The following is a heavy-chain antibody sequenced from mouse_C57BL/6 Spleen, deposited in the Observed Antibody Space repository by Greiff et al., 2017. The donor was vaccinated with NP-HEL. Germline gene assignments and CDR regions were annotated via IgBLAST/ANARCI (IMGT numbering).Heavy chain of an antibody. CDR2: ISSGSSTI. CDR3: ATLYYYGSRRVV. J-gene: IGHJ1*03. D-gene: IGHD1-1*01. CDR1: GFTFSDYG. V-gene: IGHV5-17*01. Sequence: EVQRVESGGGLVKPGGSLKRSCAASGFTFSDYGMHWVRQAPEKGLEWVAYISSGSSTIYYADTVKGRFTISRDNAKNTLFLQMTSLRSEDTAMYYCATLYYYGSRRVVWGTGTTVTVSS.